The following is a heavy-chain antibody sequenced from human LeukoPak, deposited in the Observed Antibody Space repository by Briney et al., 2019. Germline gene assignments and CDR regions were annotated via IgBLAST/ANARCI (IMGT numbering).Heavy chain of an antibody. J-gene: IGHJ5*02. Sequence: SETLSLTCTVSGGSINSYYWSWIRQPPGKGLEWIGEINHSGSTNYNPSLKSRVTISVDTSKNQFSLKLSSVTAADTAVYYCARAHSSSWYDWFDPWGQGTLVTVSS. V-gene: IGHV4-34*01. CDR2: INHSGST. CDR3: ARAHSSSWYDWFDP. CDR1: GGSINSYY. D-gene: IGHD6-13*01.